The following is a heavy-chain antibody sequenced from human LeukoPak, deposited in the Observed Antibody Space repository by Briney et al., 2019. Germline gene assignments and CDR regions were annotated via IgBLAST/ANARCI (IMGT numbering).Heavy chain of an antibody. CDR3: ARTNGDYHPYYYYYMDV. D-gene: IGHD4-17*01. J-gene: IGHJ6*03. CDR2: IKQDGSEK. CDR1: GFTFSSYW. Sequence: PGGSPRLSCAASGFTFSSYWMSWVRQAPGKGLEWVANIKQDGSEKYYVDSVKGRFTISRDNAKNSLYLQMNSLRAEDTAVYYCARTNGDYHPYYYYYMDVWDKGTTVTISS. V-gene: IGHV3-7*01.